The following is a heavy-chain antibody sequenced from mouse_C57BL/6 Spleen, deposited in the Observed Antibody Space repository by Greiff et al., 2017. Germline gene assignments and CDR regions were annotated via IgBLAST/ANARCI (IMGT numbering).Heavy chain of an antibody. CDR1: GYAFSSSW. Sequence: QVQLQQSGPELVKPGASVKISCKASGYAFSSSWMNWVKQRPGKGLEWIGRIYPGDGDTNYNGKFKGKATLTADKSSSTADMQLSSLTSEDSAVYFCAREGITTGVAYYFDYWGQGTTLTVSS. V-gene: IGHV1-82*01. CDR2: IYPGDGDT. CDR3: AREGITTGVAYYFDY. J-gene: IGHJ2*01. D-gene: IGHD1-1*01.